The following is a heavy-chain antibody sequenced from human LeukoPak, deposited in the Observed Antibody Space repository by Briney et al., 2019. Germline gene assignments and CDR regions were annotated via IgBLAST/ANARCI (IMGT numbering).Heavy chain of an antibody. D-gene: IGHD3-10*01. J-gene: IGHJ5*02. V-gene: IGHV1-8*03. CDR2: MNPNSGNT. CDR3: ARGGITMVRGVNGNNWFDP. Sequence: ASVKVSCKASGYTFTSYDINWVRQATGQGLEWMGWMNPNSGNTGYAQKFQGRVTITRNTSISTAHMELSSLRSEDTAVYYCARGGITMVRGVNGNNWFDPWGQGTLVTVSS. CDR1: GYTFTSYD.